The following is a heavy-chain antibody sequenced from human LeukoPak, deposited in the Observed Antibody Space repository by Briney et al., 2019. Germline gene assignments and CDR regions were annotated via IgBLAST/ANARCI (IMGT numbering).Heavy chain of an antibody. V-gene: IGHV3-30*18. CDR1: GFTFSSYG. J-gene: IGHJ4*02. CDR3: AKDPVY. CDR2: ISYDGSNK. Sequence: GGSLRLSCAASGFTFSSYGMHWVRQAPGKGLEWVAVISYDGSNKYYADSVEGRFTISRDNSKNTLYLQMNSLRAEDTAVYYCAKDPVYWGQGTLVTASS.